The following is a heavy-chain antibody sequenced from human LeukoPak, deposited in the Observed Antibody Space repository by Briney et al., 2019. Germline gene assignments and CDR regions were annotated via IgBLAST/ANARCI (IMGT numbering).Heavy chain of an antibody. CDR3: ARGAPHYYDSSGYYSNFWYFDL. CDR1: GDSISSYY. V-gene: IGHV4-4*07. CDR2: FHITGST. Sequence: SETLSLTCTVSGDSISSYYWSWIRQPAGKGLEWIGRFHITGSTTYNPSLKSRVSISVDTSRNQFSLNLSSVTAADTAVYYCARGAPHYYDSSGYYSNFWYFDLWGRGTLVTVSS. J-gene: IGHJ2*01. D-gene: IGHD3-22*01.